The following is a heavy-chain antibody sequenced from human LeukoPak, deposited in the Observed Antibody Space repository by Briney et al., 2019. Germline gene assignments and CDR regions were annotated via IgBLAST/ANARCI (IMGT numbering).Heavy chain of an antibody. CDR2: VYYTGSS. CDR1: GGSFSGYY. V-gene: IGHV4-59*01. Sequence: SETLSLTCAVYGGSFSGYYWSWIRQPPGKGLEWIGYVYYTGSSNYNPSLKSRVTISVDTSKSQFSLKLRSVTAADTAVYYCAREMYGDYVPNTLDIWGQGAMVTVSS. J-gene: IGHJ3*02. D-gene: IGHD4-17*01. CDR3: AREMYGDYVPNTLDI.